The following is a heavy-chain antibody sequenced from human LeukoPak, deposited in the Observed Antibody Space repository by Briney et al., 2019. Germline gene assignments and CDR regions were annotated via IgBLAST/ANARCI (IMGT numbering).Heavy chain of an antibody. Sequence: SETLPLTCTVSGGSIRITSYYWGWIRQSPGREPEWIGSIYFSGRTHYNPSLASRVTISVDTSNNQFSLRLNSVTAADTAVYYCARGGSYWDSWGQGTLVTVSS. CDR3: ARGGSYWDS. J-gene: IGHJ4*02. CDR1: GGSIRITSYY. V-gene: IGHV4-39*07. D-gene: IGHD3-10*01. CDR2: IYFSGRT.